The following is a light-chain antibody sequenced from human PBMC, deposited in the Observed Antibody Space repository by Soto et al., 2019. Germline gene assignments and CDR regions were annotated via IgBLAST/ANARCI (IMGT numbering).Light chain of an antibody. Sequence: QSALTQPASVSGSPGQSITISCTGTSSDVGGYNYVSWYQQHPGKAPKLMIYDVSNRPSGVSNRFSGSKSGNTASLTISGLQAEDEADYYCSSYTSSSPVVFGGVTKVTVL. J-gene: IGLJ2*01. CDR3: SSYTSSSPVV. V-gene: IGLV2-14*01. CDR1: SSDVGGYNY. CDR2: DVS.